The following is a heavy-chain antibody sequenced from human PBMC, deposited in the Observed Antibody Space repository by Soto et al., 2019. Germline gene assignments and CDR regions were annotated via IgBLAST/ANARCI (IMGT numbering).Heavy chain of an antibody. D-gene: IGHD5-12*01. CDR2: IFSSGST. CDR3: AREGSYSAYDFAHGIQLWSFDF. Sequence: SETLSLTCTVSGGSINTFYWSWVRQPAGKGLEWIGRIFSSGSTSFNPSLESRVTMSVDTSKNHFSLNLSSVTAADMAVYYCAREGSYSAYDFAHGIQLWSFDFWGQGALVTVSS. CDR1: GGSINTFY. J-gene: IGHJ4*02. V-gene: IGHV4-4*07.